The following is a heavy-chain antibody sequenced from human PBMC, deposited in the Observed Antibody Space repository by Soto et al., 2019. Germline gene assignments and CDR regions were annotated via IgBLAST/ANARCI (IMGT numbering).Heavy chain of an antibody. CDR1: GFTFSDYY. J-gene: IGHJ6*03. V-gene: IGHV3-11*01. CDR2: ISSSGSTI. D-gene: IGHD3-3*01. CDR3: ARSKGVTIFVRGYMDV. Sequence: GGSLRLSCAASGFTFSDYYMSWIRQAPGKGLEWVSYISSSGSTIYYADSVKGRFTISRDNAKNSLYLQMNSLRAEDTAVYYCARSKGVTIFVRGYMDVWGKGTTVTVSS.